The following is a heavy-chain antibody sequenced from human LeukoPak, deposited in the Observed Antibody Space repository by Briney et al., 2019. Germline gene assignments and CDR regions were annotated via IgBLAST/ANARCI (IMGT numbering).Heavy chain of an antibody. D-gene: IGHD3-10*01. J-gene: IGHJ4*02. CDR2: ISGSGGST. Sequence: PGGSLRLSCAASGFTFSSYAMSWVRQAPGKGLEGVSAISGSGGSTYYADSVKGRFTISRDNSKNTLYLQMNSLRAEDTAVYYCAKANMVRGVTLKFDYWGQGTLVTVSS. CDR3: AKANMVRGVTLKFDY. V-gene: IGHV3-23*01. CDR1: GFTFSSYA.